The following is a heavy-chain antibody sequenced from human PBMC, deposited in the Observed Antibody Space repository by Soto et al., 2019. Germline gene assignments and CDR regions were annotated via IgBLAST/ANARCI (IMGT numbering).Heavy chain of an antibody. D-gene: IGHD2-2*01. CDR3: ARRGSRSSTSCYAFDV. J-gene: IGHJ5*02. V-gene: IGHV4-39*01. CDR2: IYYSGST. CDR1: GGSFSSGSYS. Sequence: SETLSLTCTVSGGSFSSGSYSWGWIRQPPGKGLEWIGSIYYSGSTYYNPSLKSRVTISVDTSNNQFSLKVSSVTAADTAVYYCARRGSRSSTSCYAFDVWAQGTLVTGSS.